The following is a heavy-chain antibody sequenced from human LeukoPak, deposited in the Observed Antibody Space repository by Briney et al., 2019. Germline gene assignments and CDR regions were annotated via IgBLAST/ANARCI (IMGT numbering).Heavy chain of an antibody. CDR2: IRYDGSNK. J-gene: IGHJ4*02. Sequence: PGGSLRLSCAASGFTFSSYRMNWVRQAPGKGLEWVAFIRYDGSNKYYADSVKGRFTISRDNSKNTLYLQMNSLRAEDTAVYYCARDRMVYCGGDCYRLDYWGQGTLVTVSS. CDR3: ARDRMVYCGGDCYRLDY. CDR1: GFTFSSYR. D-gene: IGHD2-21*02. V-gene: IGHV3-30*02.